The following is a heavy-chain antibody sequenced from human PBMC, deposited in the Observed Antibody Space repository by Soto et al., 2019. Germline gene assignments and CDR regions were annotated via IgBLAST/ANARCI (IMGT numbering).Heavy chain of an antibody. CDR3: TRHRHGYSSGWYWVNFDY. Sequence: AGGSLRLSCAASGFTFSSYAMHWVRQAPGKGLEWAAVISYDGSNKYYADSVKGRFTISRDDSKNTAYLQMNSLKTEDTVVYYCTRHRHGYSSGWYWVNFDYWGQGTLVTVSS. J-gene: IGHJ4*02. V-gene: IGHV3-30-3*01. CDR1: GFTFSSYA. D-gene: IGHD6-19*01. CDR2: ISYDGSNK.